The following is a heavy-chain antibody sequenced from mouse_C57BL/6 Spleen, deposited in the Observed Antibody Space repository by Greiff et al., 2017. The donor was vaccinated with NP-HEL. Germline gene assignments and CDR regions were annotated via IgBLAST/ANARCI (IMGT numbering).Heavy chain of an antibody. D-gene: IGHD1-3*01. CDR3: ARYKDWYFEA. Sequence: VQLQQPGAELVMPGASVKLSCKASGYTFTSYWMHWVKQRPGQGLEWIGEIDPSDSYTNYNQKFKGKSTLTVDKSSSTAYMQLSSLTSEDSAVYYCARYKDWYFEAWGTGTTFTVSS. J-gene: IGHJ1*03. V-gene: IGHV1-69*01. CDR1: GYTFTSYW. CDR2: IDPSDSYT.